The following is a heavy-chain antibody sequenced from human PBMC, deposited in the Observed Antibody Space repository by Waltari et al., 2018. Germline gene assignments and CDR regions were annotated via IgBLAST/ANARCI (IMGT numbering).Heavy chain of an antibody. D-gene: IGHD2-15*01. Sequence: EVQLVESGRGLVQPGGSLRLSCAASGFIFSNYWMSWVRQAPGKGLEWVADIKEDGSAKYYVDSVKGRFTISRDNAKNSLYLQMNSLRAEDTAVYYCAKDNVRRWDYWGQGTLVTVSS. CDR3: AKDNVRRWDY. CDR1: GFIFSNYW. J-gene: IGHJ4*02. V-gene: IGHV3-7*04. CDR2: IKEDGSAK.